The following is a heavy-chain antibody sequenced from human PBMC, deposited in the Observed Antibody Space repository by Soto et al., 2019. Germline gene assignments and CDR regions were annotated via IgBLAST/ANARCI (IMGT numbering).Heavy chain of an antibody. D-gene: IGHD5-12*01. V-gene: IGHV3-49*03. CDR3: TRAERWLQLGDAFDI. Sequence: QPGGSLRLSCTASGFTFGDYAMSWFRQAPGKGLEWVGFIRSKAYGGTTEYAASVKGRFTISRDDSKSIAYLQMNSLKTEDTAVYYCTRAERWLQLGDAFDIWGHGTMVTVSS. CDR1: GFTFGDYA. J-gene: IGHJ3*02. CDR2: IRSKAYGGTT.